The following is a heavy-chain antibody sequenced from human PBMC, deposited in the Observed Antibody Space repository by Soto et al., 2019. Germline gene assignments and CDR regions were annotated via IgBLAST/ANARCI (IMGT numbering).Heavy chain of an antibody. CDR2: IYSGGST. Sequence: GGSLRLSCAASGFTVSSNYMSWVRQAPGKGLEWAPVIYSGGSTYYADSVKGRFTISRDNSKNTLYLQMNSLRAEDTAVYYCARDDYDSSGYPSGFDPWGQGTLVTVSS. D-gene: IGHD3-22*01. CDR3: ARDDYDSSGYPSGFDP. V-gene: IGHV3-53*01. CDR1: GFTVSSNY. J-gene: IGHJ5*02.